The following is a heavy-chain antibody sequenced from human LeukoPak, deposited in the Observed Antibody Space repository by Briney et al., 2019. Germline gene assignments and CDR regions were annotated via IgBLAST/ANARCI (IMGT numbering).Heavy chain of an antibody. D-gene: IGHD3-10*01. CDR2: IIPIFGTA. Sequence: ATVNVSCKASGGTFSSYAISWVRQAPGQGLEWMGGIIPIFGTANYAQKFQGRVTITTDESTSTAYMELSSLRSEDTAVYYCARYPPRGAFDIWGQGTMVTVSS. V-gene: IGHV1-69*05. CDR1: GGTFSSYA. CDR3: ARYPPRGAFDI. J-gene: IGHJ3*02.